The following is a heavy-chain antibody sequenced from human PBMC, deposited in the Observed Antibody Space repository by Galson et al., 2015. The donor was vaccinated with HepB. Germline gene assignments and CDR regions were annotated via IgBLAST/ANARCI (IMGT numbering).Heavy chain of an antibody. CDR3: ARYFEGATIIDY. CDR2: IYRDDDK. J-gene: IGHJ4*02. V-gene: IGHV2-5*02. CDR1: GFSLSTSGVG. D-gene: IGHD5-12*01. Sequence: PALVKPTQTLTLTCTFSGFSLSTSGVGVGWIRQPPGKALEWLALIYRDDDKRYSPSLKSRLTITKDTSKNQVVLTMTNMDPVDTATYYCARYFEGATIIDYWGQGTLVTVSS.